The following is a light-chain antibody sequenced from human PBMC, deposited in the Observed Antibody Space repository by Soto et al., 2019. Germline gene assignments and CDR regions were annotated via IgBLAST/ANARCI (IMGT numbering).Light chain of an antibody. CDR3: ETWDSNTRV. CDR2: LEGSGSY. CDR1: SGHSSYI. J-gene: IGLJ2*01. V-gene: IGLV4-60*02. Sequence: QPVLTQSSSASASLGSSVKLTCTLSSGHSSYIIAWHQQQPGKAPRYLMKLEGSGSYNKGSGVPDRFSGSSSGADRYLTIPNLQFEDEADYYCETWDSNTRVFGGGTKRTVL.